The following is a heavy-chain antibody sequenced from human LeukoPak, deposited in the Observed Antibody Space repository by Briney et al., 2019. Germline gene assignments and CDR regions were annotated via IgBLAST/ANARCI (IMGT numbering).Heavy chain of an antibody. CDR2: IYSGGST. CDR1: EFSVGSNY. CDR3: ARPYYDSSGWDYMDV. D-gene: IGHD3-22*01. J-gene: IGHJ6*03. V-gene: IGHV3-66*04. Sequence: GGSLRLSCAASEFSVGSNYMSWVRQAPGKGLEWVSVIYSGGSTYYADSVKGRFTISRDNSKNTLYLQMNSLRAEDTAVYYCARPYYDSSGWDYMDVWGKGTTVTISS.